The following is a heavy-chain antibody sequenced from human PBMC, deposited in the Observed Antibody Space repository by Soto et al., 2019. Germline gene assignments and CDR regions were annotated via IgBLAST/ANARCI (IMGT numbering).Heavy chain of an antibody. J-gene: IGHJ3*02. CDR2: INHSGSA. V-gene: IGHV4-34*01. CDR1: GESFSCYI. D-gene: IGHD3-10*01. Sequence: PSETLSLTCAVYGESFSCYIWTWIRQTPGKGLQWIGHINHSGSANYNPSLKSRVTISVDTSKNQFSLKLSSVTAADTAVYYCARVWGGAFDIWGQGTMVTVSS. CDR3: ARVWGGAFDI.